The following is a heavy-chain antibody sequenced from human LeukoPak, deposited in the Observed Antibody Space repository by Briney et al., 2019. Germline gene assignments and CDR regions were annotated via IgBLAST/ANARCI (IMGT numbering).Heavy chain of an antibody. J-gene: IGHJ4*02. V-gene: IGHV4-34*01. CDR1: GGSFNFYF. Sequence: SETLSLTCTVPGGSFNFYFWHWIRQPSGKGLEWLADIDNRGSTQYNPSLRGRGTISVDTSRNHVSLRLPSVTAADTAVYFCARDSNWGFQWGPGTLVTVSS. D-gene: IGHD7-27*01. CDR2: IDNRGST. CDR3: ARDSNWGFQ.